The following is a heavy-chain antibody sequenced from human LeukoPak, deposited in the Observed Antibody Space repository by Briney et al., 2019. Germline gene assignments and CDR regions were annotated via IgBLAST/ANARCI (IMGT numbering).Heavy chain of an antibody. D-gene: IGHD2-2*01. J-gene: IGHJ6*02. Sequence: GGSLRLSCAASGFTFSDYYMSWIRQAPGKGLEWVSYISSSGSTIYYADSVKGRFTISRDNAENSLYLQMNSLRAEDTAVYYCAIVVVPAAWTYYYYGMDVWGQGTTVTVSS. CDR1: GFTFSDYY. V-gene: IGHV3-11*01. CDR3: AIVVVPAAWTYYYYGMDV. CDR2: ISSSGSTI.